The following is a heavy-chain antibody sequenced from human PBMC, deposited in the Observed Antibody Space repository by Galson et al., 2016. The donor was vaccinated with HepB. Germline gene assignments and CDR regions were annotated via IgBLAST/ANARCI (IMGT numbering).Heavy chain of an antibody. CDR3: VRGSTAPDV. J-gene: IGHJ6*04. CDR1: GFNVSSNY. Sequence: SLRLSCAASGFNVSSNYMSWVRQAPGKGLEWVSVIYSGGRTYYADSVKGRFTISRDNSRSMLFLQMNSLKTEDTGVYYCVRGSTAPDVWGKGTTVTVSS. D-gene: IGHD1-26*01. CDR2: IYSGGRT. V-gene: IGHV3-53*01.